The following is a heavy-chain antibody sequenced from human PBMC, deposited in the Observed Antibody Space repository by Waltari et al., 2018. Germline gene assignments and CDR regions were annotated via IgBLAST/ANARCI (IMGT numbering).Heavy chain of an antibody. Sequence: EVQLVESGGDLVQPGGSLRLSCAASGFTFSSYWMHWVRQAPGKGLVSVKQINWDGTITNYADSGKGRFTSSRDNAKNTLFLQMNSLRAEDTAVYYCVLYSSEFLGDYWGQGTLVTVSS. J-gene: IGHJ4*02. CDR1: GFTFSSYW. CDR2: INWDGTIT. CDR3: VLYSSEFLGDY. D-gene: IGHD6-25*01. V-gene: IGHV3-74*01.